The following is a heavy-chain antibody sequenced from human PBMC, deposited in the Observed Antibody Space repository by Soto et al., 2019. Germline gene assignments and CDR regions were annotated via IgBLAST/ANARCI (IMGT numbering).Heavy chain of an antibody. V-gene: IGHV3-11*01. CDR3: ARGGSGWTRGGWFGP. Sequence: QMQLVQSGGGLVKPGGSLTLSCKASGFTFSDYYMIWVRQTPGKGLEWLSYISDSGSTIYYADSVRARFTIFRENAANSVYLQLDGLTDGDTAFYYCARGGSGWTRGGWFGPWGQGALVTVSS. CDR2: ISDSGSTI. D-gene: IGHD6-25*01. J-gene: IGHJ5*02. CDR1: GFTFSDYY.